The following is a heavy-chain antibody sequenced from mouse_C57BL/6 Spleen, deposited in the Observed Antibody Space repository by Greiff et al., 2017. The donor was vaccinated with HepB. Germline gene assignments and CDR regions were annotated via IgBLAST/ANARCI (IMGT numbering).Heavy chain of an antibody. D-gene: IGHD1-1*01. V-gene: IGHV14-2*01. CDR2: IDPEDGET. CDR3: ARAPTVVEGNWYFDV. CDR1: GFNIKDYY. J-gene: IGHJ1*03. Sequence: VQLQQSGAELVKPGASVKLSCTASGFNIKDYYMHWVKQRTEQGLEWIGRIDPEDGETKYAPKFQGKATITADTSSNTASLQLSSLTSEDTAVYYCARAPTVVEGNWYFDVWGTGTTVTVSS.